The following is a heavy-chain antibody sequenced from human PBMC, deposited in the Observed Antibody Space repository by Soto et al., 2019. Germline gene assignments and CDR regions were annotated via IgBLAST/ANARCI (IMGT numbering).Heavy chain of an antibody. CDR1: GFTFNNYA. J-gene: IGHJ4*02. Sequence: EVQLLESGGGLVQPGGSLRLSCAASGFTFNNYAMTWVRQAPGKGLEWVSAISGGGDTTSYADSVKGRFTVSRDGSKNTLYLRMGSRGAEATPLYYCAKGGGGSGILPPRVVFGGQGTLVTVSS. V-gene: IGHV3-23*01. CDR3: AKGGGGSGILPPRVVF. CDR2: ISGGGDTT. D-gene: IGHD3-10*01.